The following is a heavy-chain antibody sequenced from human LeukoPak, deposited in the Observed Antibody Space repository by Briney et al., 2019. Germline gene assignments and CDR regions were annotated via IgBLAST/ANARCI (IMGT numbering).Heavy chain of an antibody. D-gene: IGHD3-10*01. Sequence: SQTLSLTCAISGDSVFSYSAAWDWIRQSPSRGLEWLGRIYYRSQWYNDDAVSVKSRITINPDTAKNQFSLHLNSVTPDDTALYYCARGGLVRGSLNSLTGFDIWGQGTMVTVSS. CDR3: ARGGLVRGSLNSLTGFDI. CDR1: GDSVFSYSAA. J-gene: IGHJ3*02. CDR2: IYYRSQWYN. V-gene: IGHV6-1*01.